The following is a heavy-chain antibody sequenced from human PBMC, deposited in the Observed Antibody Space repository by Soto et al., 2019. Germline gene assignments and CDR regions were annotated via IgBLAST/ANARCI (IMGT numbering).Heavy chain of an antibody. CDR3: ARLGEVAALYYYGMDV. J-gene: IGHJ6*02. CDR2: IYPGDSDT. D-gene: IGHD6-6*01. V-gene: IGHV5-51*01. CDR1: GYSFTSYW. Sequence: GESLKISCKGSGYSFTSYWIGWVRQMPGKGLEWMGVIYPGDSDTRYSPSFQGQVTISADKSISTAYLQWSSLKASDTAMYYCARLGEVAALYYYGMDVWGQGTTVTVSS.